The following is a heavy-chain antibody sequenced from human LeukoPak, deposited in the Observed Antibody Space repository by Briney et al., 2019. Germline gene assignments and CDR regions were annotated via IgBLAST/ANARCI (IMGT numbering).Heavy chain of an antibody. CDR3: VSLGYCSTSSCQP. CDR2: ITSDGSST. Sequence: GGSLRLSCAASGFTFSNYLVHWVRHAPGKGLVWVSRITSDGSSTHYADSVKGRFTISRDNAKNTLYLQMNSLTAEDTAVYYCVSLGYCSTSSCQPWGQGTLVTVSS. V-gene: IGHV3-74*01. CDR1: GFTFSNYL. J-gene: IGHJ4*02. D-gene: IGHD2-2*01.